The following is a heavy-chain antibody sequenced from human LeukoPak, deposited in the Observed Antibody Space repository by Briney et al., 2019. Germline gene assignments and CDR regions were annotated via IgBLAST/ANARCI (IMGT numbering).Heavy chain of an antibody. CDR1: GFTFSSYD. CDR2: IGTVGDT. J-gene: IGHJ2*01. V-gene: IGHV3-13*01. Sequence: GGSLRLSCAASGFTFSSYDMHWVRQTTGKGLEWVSAIGTVGDTHYPGSVKGRFTISRENAKNSLYLQMNSLRAGDTAVYYCVRDPSGWGLDLWGRGTLVTVSS. D-gene: IGHD2-21*02. CDR3: VRDPSGWGLDL.